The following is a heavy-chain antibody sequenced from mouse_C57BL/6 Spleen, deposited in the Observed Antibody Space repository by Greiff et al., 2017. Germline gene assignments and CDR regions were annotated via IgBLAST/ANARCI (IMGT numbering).Heavy chain of an antibody. J-gene: IGHJ2*01. Sequence: QVQLKQPGAELVKPGASVKMSCKASGYTFTSYWITWVKQRPGQGLEWIGDIYPGSGSTNYNEKFKSKATLTVDTSSSTAYMQLSSLTSEDSAVYYCARLPYYYGSSYDEFDYWGQGTTLTVSS. CDR1: GYTFTSYW. CDR2: IYPGSGST. V-gene: IGHV1-55*01. CDR3: ARLPYYYGSSYDEFDY. D-gene: IGHD1-1*01.